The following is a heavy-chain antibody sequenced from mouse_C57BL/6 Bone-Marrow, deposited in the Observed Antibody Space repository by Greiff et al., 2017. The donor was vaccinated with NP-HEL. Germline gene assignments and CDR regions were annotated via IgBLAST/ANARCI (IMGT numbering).Heavy chain of an antibody. Sequence: EVQVVESGPVLVKPGASVKMSCKASGYTFTDYYMNWVKQSHGKSLEWIGVINPYNGGTSYNQKFKGKATLTVDKSSSTAYMELNSLTSEDSAVYYCARSDDGYSFYAMDYWGQGTSVTVSS. D-gene: IGHD2-3*01. V-gene: IGHV1-19*01. CDR2: INPYNGGT. CDR3: ARSDDGYSFYAMDY. J-gene: IGHJ4*01. CDR1: GYTFTDYY.